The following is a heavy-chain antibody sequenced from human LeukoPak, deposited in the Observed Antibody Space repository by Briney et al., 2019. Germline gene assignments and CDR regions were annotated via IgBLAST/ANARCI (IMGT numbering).Heavy chain of an antibody. V-gene: IGHV3-30*02. CDR3: AKDRGRELRSTLDY. CDR2: IRNDGSNK. CDR1: GFTFSSYG. Sequence: PGGSLRLSCAASGFTFSSYGMQWVRQAPGKGLEWVAFIRNDGSNKYYADSVKGRFTISRDNSKNTLYLQMNSLRAEDTAVYYCAKDRGRELRSTLDYWGQGTLVTVSS. J-gene: IGHJ4*02. D-gene: IGHD1-26*01.